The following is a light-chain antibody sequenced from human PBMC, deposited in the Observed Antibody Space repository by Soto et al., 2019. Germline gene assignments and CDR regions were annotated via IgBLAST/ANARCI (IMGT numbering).Light chain of an antibody. CDR2: AAS. CDR1: QSVTSSS. V-gene: IGKV3-20*01. J-gene: IGKJ1*01. Sequence: EVLVTQSPGTLSLSPGDRATLSCRASQSVTSSSIAWHQQKPGQTPRLLIYAASSRATGIPDRFSGSGSGIDLTITISRLESEDSVVYYCQHYGSSPPTFGQGTKVDI. CDR3: QHYGSSPPT.